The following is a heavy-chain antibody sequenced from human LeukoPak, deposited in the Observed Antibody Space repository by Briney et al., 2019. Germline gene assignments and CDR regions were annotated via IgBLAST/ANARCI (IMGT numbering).Heavy chain of an antibody. CDR3: IRYDSNKGWFDP. V-gene: IGHV4-39*01. CDR1: GGSISSGTYY. Sequence: SETLSLTCTVSGGSISSGTYYWGWIRQPPGKRLEWIGIIYYSGITYYNPSLKSRVTISVDTSETQFSLRLSSVIAADTAVYYCIRYDSNKGWFDPWGQGTLVTVTS. J-gene: IGHJ5*02. D-gene: IGHD3-22*01. CDR2: IYYSGIT.